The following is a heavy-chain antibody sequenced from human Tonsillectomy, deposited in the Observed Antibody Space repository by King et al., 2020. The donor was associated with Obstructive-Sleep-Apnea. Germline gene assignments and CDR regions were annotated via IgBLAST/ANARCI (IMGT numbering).Heavy chain of an antibody. V-gene: IGHV3-30*02. CDR3: AKESTVVTPPTGLRH. Sequence: VQLVESGGGVVQPGGSLRLSCAASGFTFSSYGMHWVRQAPGKGLEWVAFIRYDGSNKYYADSVKGRFTISRDNSKNTLYLQMSSLRAEDTAVYYCAKESTVVTPPTGLRHWGQGTLVTVSS. CDR2: IRYDGSNK. CDR1: GFTFSSYG. D-gene: IGHD4-23*01. J-gene: IGHJ4*02.